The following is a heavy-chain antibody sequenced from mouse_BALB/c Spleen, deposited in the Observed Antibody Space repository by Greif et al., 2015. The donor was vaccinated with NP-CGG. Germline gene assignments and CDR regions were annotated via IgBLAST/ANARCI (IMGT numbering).Heavy chain of an antibody. V-gene: IGHV1S81*02. CDR1: GYTFTSYY. J-gene: IGHJ4*01. CDR2: INPSNGGT. Sequence: VQLQQSGAELVKPGASVKLSRKASGYTFTSYYMYWVKQRPGQGLEWIGEINPSNGGTNFNEKFKSKATLTVDKSSSTAYMQLSSLTSEDSAVYYCTRRGNYAMDYWGQGTSVTVSS. CDR3: TRRGNYAMDY.